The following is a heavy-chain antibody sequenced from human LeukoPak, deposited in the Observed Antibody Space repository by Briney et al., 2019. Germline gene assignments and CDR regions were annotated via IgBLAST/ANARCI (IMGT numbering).Heavy chain of an antibody. V-gene: IGHV1-18*01. CDR1: GYTFTSYD. CDR2: ISAQNGNT. D-gene: IGHD5-12*01. CDR3: ARESNGGYGFDY. J-gene: IGHJ4*02. Sequence: ASVKVSCKASGYTFTSYDINWLRQAPGQGLEWMGWISAQNGNTNYMQQFLGRVTMTTDTSASTAYMELRSLKSDDTAVYYCARESNGGYGFDYWGQGTPVTVAS.